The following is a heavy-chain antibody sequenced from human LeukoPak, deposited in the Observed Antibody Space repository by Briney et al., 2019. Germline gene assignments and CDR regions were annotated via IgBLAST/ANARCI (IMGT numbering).Heavy chain of an antibody. CDR2: INTNTGNP. D-gene: IGHD3-10*01. J-gene: IGHJ6*03. Sequence: EASVKVSCKASGYTFTSYAMNWVRQAPGQGLEWMGWINTNTGNPTYAQGFTGRFVFSLGTSVSTAYLQISSLKAGDTAVYYCARGGHIITMAARDHPEGYYYYYYMDVWGKGTTVTVSS. CDR3: ARGGHIITMAARDHPEGYYYYYYMDV. V-gene: IGHV7-4-1*02. CDR1: GYTFTSYA.